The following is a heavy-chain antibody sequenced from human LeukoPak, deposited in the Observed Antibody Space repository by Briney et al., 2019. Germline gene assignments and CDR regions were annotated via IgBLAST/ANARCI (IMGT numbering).Heavy chain of an antibody. J-gene: IGHJ3*02. CDR3: ARAVGVDWSTTGAFDI. D-gene: IGHD3-9*01. Sequence: SETLSLTCTVSGGSISSSSYYWGWIRQPPGKGLEWIGSIYYSGSTYYNPSLKSRVTISVDTSKNQFSLKLSSVTVADTAVYYCARAVGVDWSTTGAFDIWGQGTMVTVSS. CDR1: GGSISSSSYY. CDR2: IYYSGST. V-gene: IGHV4-39*07.